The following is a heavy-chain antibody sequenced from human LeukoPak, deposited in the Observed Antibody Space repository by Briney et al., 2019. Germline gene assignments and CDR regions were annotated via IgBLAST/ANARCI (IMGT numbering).Heavy chain of an antibody. CDR2: IYYSGST. CDR1: GGSISSYY. D-gene: IGHD1-14*01. CDR3: ARHSAYLNPFDY. Sequence: PSETLSLTCTVSGGSISSYYWSWIRQPPGKGLEWIGYIYYSGSTNYSPSLKSRVTMSVDTSKNQFSLKLSSVTAADTAVYFCARHSAYLNPFDYWAREPWSPSPQ. J-gene: IGHJ4*02. V-gene: IGHV4-59*08.